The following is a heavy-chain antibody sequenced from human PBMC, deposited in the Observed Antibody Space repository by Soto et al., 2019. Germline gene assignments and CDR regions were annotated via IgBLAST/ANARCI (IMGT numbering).Heavy chain of an antibody. D-gene: IGHD3-22*01. CDR1: GFPFINYA. CDR2: ISGSGGNT. V-gene: IGHV3-23*01. Sequence: GGSLRLSCAASGFPFINYAMSWVRQAPGKGLEWVSAISGSGGNTFYAGSVKGRFTISRDNSKNTLYLLMNSLRADDTAVYYCAKTDYDSSGFISNFDYWGQGTLVTVSS. J-gene: IGHJ4*02. CDR3: AKTDYDSSGFISNFDY.